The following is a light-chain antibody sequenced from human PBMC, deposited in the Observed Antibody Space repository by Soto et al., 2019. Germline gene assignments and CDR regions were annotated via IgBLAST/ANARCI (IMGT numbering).Light chain of an antibody. CDR3: QHVSNQTPV. J-gene: IGKJ5*01. Sequence: QLTLYECSWSAYVEDVFIISCRASQGIHTALAWYQQKPGNAPMLLIYDASTVEAGVPSRFSGSGSGTDFTLTISSFQPEDFATYYCQHVSNQTPVFGEGTRPEI. V-gene: IGKV1D-13*01. CDR2: DAS. CDR1: QGIHTA.